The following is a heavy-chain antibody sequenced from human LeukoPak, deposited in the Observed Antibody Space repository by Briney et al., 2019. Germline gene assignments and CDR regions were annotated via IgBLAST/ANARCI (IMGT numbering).Heavy chain of an antibody. Sequence: TASETLSLTCTVSGGSISSGGYSWSWIRQPPGKGLEWIGYIYHSGSTYYNPSLKSRVTISVDRSKNQFSLKLSSVTAADTAVYYCARGDYGGNSAQAFDIWGQGTMVTVSS. D-gene: IGHD4-23*01. J-gene: IGHJ3*02. CDR3: ARGDYGGNSAQAFDI. CDR1: GGSISSGGYS. CDR2: IYHSGST. V-gene: IGHV4-30-2*01.